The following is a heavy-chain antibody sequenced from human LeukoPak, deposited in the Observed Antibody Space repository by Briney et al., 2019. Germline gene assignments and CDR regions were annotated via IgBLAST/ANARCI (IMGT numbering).Heavy chain of an antibody. CDR3: ARLAPPTWYTSGWSFDY. Sequence: SETLSLTCTVSDGSISSSSYYWGWIRQPPGKGLEWIGTVYCSGSTYYNPSLKSRITISVDTSKNQFSLNLSSVTAADTAVYYCARLAPPTWYTSGWSFDYWGQGTLVTVSS. J-gene: IGHJ4*02. D-gene: IGHD6-19*01. CDR2: VYCSGST. CDR1: DGSISSSSYY. V-gene: IGHV4-39*01.